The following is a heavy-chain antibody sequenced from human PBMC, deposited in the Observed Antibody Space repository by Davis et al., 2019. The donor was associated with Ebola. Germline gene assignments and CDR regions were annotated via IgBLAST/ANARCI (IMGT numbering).Heavy chain of an antibody. CDR3: VACGGDSSYSPLDN. CDR1: GFTFSDYY. D-gene: IGHD2-21*01. Sequence: GESLKIPCAASGFTFSDYYMSWIRQAPGKGLEWVSYISDSSTTIYYADSVKGRFTISRDNSKNTLSLQMNSLRADDTAVYYCVACGGDSSYSPLDNWGQGPLVTVSS. CDR2: ISDSSTTI. J-gene: IGHJ4*02. V-gene: IGHV3-11*01.